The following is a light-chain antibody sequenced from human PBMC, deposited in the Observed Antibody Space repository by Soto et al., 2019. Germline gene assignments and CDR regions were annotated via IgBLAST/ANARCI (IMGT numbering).Light chain of an antibody. CDR2: EVS. J-gene: IGLJ1*01. V-gene: IGLV2-14*01. Sequence: QSVLTQPASVSGSPGQSITISCTGTSSDVGGYNYVSWYQQHPGKAPKLMIYEVSNRPSGVSSRFSGSKSGNTAYLTISGLQAEDEADYYCSSYTSSSTLYVFGTGTKVTVL. CDR1: SSDVGGYNY. CDR3: SSYTSSSTLYV.